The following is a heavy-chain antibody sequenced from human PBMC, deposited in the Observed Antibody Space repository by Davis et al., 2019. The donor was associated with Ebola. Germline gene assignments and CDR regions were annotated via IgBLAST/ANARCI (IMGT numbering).Heavy chain of an antibody. CDR3: ARLANEYSSSSV. D-gene: IGHD6-6*01. CDR2: IYYSGGT. Sequence: SETLSLTCTVSSGSISSYYWSWIRQPPGKGLEWIGYIYYSGGTNYNPSLKSRVTISVDTSKNQFSLKLSSVTAADTAVYYCARLANEYSSSSVWGQGTLVTVSS. CDR1: SGSISSYY. J-gene: IGHJ4*02. V-gene: IGHV4-59*12.